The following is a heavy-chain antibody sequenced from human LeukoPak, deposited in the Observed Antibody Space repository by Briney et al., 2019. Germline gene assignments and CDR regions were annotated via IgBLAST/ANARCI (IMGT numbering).Heavy chain of an antibody. Sequence: SETLSLTCTVSGGSISSYYWSWIRQPAGKGLEWIGRIYTSGSTNYNPSLKSRVTMSVDTSKNQFSLKLSSVTAADTAVYYCAREVGRRGRYTNYFDYWGQGNLVTVSS. CDR1: GGSISSYY. CDR3: AREVGRRGRYTNYFDY. V-gene: IGHV4-4*07. D-gene: IGHD5-24*01. J-gene: IGHJ4*02. CDR2: IYTSGST.